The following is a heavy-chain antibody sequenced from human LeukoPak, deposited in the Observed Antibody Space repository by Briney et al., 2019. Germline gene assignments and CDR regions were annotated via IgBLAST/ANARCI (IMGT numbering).Heavy chain of an antibody. J-gene: IGHJ4*02. V-gene: IGHV3-74*01. Sequence: TGGSLRLSCAASGFTFSSYWMHWVRHAPGKGLVWVSRINSDGSSTSYADSVKGRFTISRDNAKNTLYLQMNSPRAEDTAVYYCARGGYCSGGSCYDIFDYWGQGTLVTVSS. D-gene: IGHD2-15*01. CDR3: ARGGYCSGGSCYDIFDY. CDR1: GFTFSSYW. CDR2: INSDGSST.